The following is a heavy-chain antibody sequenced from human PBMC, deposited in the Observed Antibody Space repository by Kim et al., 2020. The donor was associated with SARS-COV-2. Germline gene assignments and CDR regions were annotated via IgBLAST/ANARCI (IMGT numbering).Heavy chain of an antibody. CDR2: INPNSGGT. D-gene: IGHD2-2*01. V-gene: IGHV1-2*04. Sequence: ASVKVSCKASGYTFTGYYMHWVRQAPGQGLEWMGWINPNSGGTNYAQKFQGWVTMTRDTSISTAYMELSRLRSDDTAVYYCARDRWGGSSTRTAFDPWGQEPWSPSPQ. CDR1: GYTFTGYY. J-gene: IGHJ5*02. CDR3: ARDRWGGSSTRTAFDP.